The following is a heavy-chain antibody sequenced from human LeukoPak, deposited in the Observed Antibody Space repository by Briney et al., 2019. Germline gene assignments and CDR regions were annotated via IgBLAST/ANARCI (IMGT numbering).Heavy chain of an antibody. D-gene: IGHD6-19*01. CDR1: GGTFSSYA. Sequence: SVKVSCKASGGTFSSYAISWVRQAPGQGLEWMGRIIPILGIANYAQKFQGRVTITADKSTSTAYMELSSLESEDTAVYYCARGGIFIAVTGTFDYWGQGTLVTVSS. CDR3: ARGGIFIAVTGTFDY. CDR2: IIPILGIA. V-gene: IGHV1-69*04. J-gene: IGHJ4*02.